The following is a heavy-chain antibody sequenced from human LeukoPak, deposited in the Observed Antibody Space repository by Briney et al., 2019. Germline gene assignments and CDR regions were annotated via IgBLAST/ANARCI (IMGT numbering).Heavy chain of an antibody. V-gene: IGHV4-4*07. CDR2: IYTSGST. D-gene: IGHD2-2*01. J-gene: IGHJ5*02. CDR3: ARGPDIVVVPAANGWFDP. CDR1: GGSISSYY. Sequence: SETLSLTCTVSGGSISSYYWSWIRQPAGKGLEWIGRIYTSGSTNYNPSLKSRVTMSVDTSKNQFSLKLSSVTAADTAVYYCARGPDIVVVPAANGWFDPWGQGTLVTVSS.